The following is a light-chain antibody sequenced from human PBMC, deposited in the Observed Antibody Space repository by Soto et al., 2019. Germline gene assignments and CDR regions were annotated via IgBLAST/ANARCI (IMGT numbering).Light chain of an antibody. Sequence: DIQMTQSPSSVSASVGDRVTITCRASQGIACGLAWYQQNPGNAPNLLIYRASGLQGGVPSRFIDSRAVPDFTLTISRLHLEVFATHYCQPAHSFSYTFGQETKLEIQ. J-gene: IGKJ2*01. CDR2: RAS. CDR1: QGIACG. V-gene: IGKV1-12*01. CDR3: QPAHSFSYT.